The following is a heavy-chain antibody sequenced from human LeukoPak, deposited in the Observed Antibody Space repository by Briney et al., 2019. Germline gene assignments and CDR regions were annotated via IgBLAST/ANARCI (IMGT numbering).Heavy chain of an antibody. CDR3: ARGGFDILTGYYFNY. J-gene: IGHJ4*02. Sequence: GGSLRLSCAASGFTFSSYAMSWVRQAPGKGLEWVSAISGSGGSTYYADSVKGRFTISRDNSKNTLYLQINSLRAEDTVVYYFARGGFDILTGYYFNYWGQGTLVTVSS. V-gene: IGHV3-23*01. CDR2: ISGSGGST. CDR1: GFTFSSYA. D-gene: IGHD3-9*01.